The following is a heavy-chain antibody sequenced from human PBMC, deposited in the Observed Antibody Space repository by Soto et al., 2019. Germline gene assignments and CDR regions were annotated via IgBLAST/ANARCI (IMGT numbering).Heavy chain of an antibody. Sequence: SQPLSVTCRVGGGCISSYYWSWIRQPPGKGLEWIGYIYYSGSTNYNPSLKSRVTISVDTSKNQFSLKLSSVTAADTAVYYCAATQALLWFAPWGQGTLVTVSS. CDR2: IYYSGST. V-gene: IGHV4-59*08. CDR3: AATQALLWFAP. CDR1: GGCISSYY. J-gene: IGHJ5*02. D-gene: IGHD1-26*01.